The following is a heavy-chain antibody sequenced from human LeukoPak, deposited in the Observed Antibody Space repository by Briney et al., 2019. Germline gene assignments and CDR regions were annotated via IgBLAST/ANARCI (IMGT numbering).Heavy chain of an antibody. J-gene: IGHJ6*02. CDR1: GFTFTNAW. CDR2: IKSKGDGETT. V-gene: IGHV3-15*01. CDR3: ARDRWSGVDYGGNSKDHYYGMDV. D-gene: IGHD4-23*01. Sequence: PGGSLRLSCAASGFTFTNAWMSWVRQAPGKGLEWVGRIKSKGDGETTDYAAPVKGRFTMSRDDSKATLYLQMNSLRAEDTAVYYCARDRWSGVDYGGNSKDHYYGMDVWGQGTTVTVSS.